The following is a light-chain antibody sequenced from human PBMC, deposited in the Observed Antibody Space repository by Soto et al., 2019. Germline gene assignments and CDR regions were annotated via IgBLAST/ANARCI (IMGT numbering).Light chain of an antibody. CDR1: QSVSSSY. Sequence: EIALTQSPGTLSLSPGERATLSCRASQSVSSSYLARYQQKPGQAPRLLIYGASSRATGIRDRFSGSGSGTGFTLTISRLEPEDFAVYYCQQYGSSPHTFGQGTKLEI. CDR3: QQYGSSPHT. J-gene: IGKJ2*01. CDR2: GAS. V-gene: IGKV3-20*01.